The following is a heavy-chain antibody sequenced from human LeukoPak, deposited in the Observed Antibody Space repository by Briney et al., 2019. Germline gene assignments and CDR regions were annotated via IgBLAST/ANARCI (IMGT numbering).Heavy chain of an antibody. Sequence: SSETLSLTCTVSGGSISSYYWSWIRQPPGKGLEWIGYIYYSGSTNYNPSLKSRVTISVDTSKNQFSLKLSPVTAADTAVYYCAKSAVAGPYYYYYYGMDVWGQGTTVTVSS. CDR2: IYYSGST. CDR1: GGSISSYY. V-gene: IGHV4-59*01. CDR3: AKSAVAGPYYYYYYGMDV. D-gene: IGHD6-19*01. J-gene: IGHJ6*02.